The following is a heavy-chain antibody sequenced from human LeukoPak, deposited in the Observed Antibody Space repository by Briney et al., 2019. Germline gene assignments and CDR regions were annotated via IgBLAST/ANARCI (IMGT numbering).Heavy chain of an antibody. D-gene: IGHD5-24*01. CDR1: GYTFTGYY. J-gene: IGHJ4*02. V-gene: IGHV1-2*06. CDR2: INPNGGGT. Sequence: ASVKVSCKASGYTFTGYYMHWVRQAPGQGLEWMGRINPNGGGTNYAQKFQGRVTMTRDTSISTAYMELSRLRSDDTAVYYCARGEMATIDDYWGQGTLVTVSS. CDR3: ARGEMATIDDY.